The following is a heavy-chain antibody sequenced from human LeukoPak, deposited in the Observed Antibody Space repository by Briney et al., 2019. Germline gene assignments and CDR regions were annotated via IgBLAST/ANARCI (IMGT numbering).Heavy chain of an antibody. CDR1: GFTFSRNS. D-gene: IGHD6-13*01. J-gene: IGHJ4*02. V-gene: IGHV3-48*01. Sequence: GGSLRLSCAASGFTFSRNSMNWVRQAPGKGLEWVSYISSSSSTIYYADSVKGRFTISRDNAKNSLYLQMNSLRAEDTAAYYCASTYSSTWSYINFDYWGQGTLVTVSS. CDR3: ASTYSSTWSYINFDY. CDR2: ISSSSSTI.